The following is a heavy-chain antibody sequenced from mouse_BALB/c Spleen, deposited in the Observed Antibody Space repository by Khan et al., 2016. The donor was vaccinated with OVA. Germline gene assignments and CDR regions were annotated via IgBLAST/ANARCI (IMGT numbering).Heavy chain of an antibody. CDR1: GFTFSDYY. J-gene: IGHJ3*01. Sequence: EVQLQESGGGLVKPGGSLKLSCAASGFTFSDYYMYWVRQTPEKRLEWVATISDGGSYTYYPDSVKGRFTISRDDAKNNLYLQMSSLKSEDTAMSYCARGYYGDPFAYWGQGTLVTVSA. D-gene: IGHD2-13*01. CDR2: ISDGGSYT. V-gene: IGHV5-4*02. CDR3: ARGYYGDPFAY.